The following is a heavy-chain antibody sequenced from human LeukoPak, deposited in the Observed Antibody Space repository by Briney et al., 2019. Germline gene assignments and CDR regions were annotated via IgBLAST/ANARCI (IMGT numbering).Heavy chain of an antibody. CDR3: AKGGIVRPFDY. CDR2: INGRGGRT. CDR1: GFTFSNYA. V-gene: IGHV3-23*01. Sequence: GGSLRLSCEASGFTFSNYAMSWVRQAPGKGLEWVSGINGRGGRTYYADSVKGRFAISRDNSKNTLFLQMNSLRAEDTAVYYCAKGGIVRPFDYWGQGTLVTVSS. D-gene: IGHD1-26*01. J-gene: IGHJ4*02.